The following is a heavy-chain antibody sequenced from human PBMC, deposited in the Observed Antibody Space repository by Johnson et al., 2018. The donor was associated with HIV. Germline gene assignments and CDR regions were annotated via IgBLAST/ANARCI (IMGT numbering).Heavy chain of an antibody. J-gene: IGHJ3*02. CDR3: ARTDSAPAHDAFDI. CDR1: GFTFSDYY. Sequence: VQLVESGGGLVKPGGSLRLSCAAFGFTFSDYYMSWIRQAPGKGLEWVSYISSSGSTIYYADSVKGRFTISGDNAKNSLYLQMNSLRAEDTAVYYCARTDSAPAHDAFDIWGQGTMVTVSS. V-gene: IGHV3-11*04. CDR2: ISSSGSTI. D-gene: IGHD4-11*01.